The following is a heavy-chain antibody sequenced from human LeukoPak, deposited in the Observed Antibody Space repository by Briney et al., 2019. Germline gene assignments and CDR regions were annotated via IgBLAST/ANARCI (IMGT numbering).Heavy chain of an antibody. CDR2: IIPIFGTA. Sequence: SVKVSCKASGGTFSSYAISWVRQAPGQGLEWMGGIIPIFGTANYAQKFQGRVTITADGSTSTAYMELSSLRSEDTAVYYCARGSQQLAPFDYWGQGTLVTVSS. J-gene: IGHJ4*02. CDR1: GGTFSSYA. V-gene: IGHV1-69*13. D-gene: IGHD6-13*01. CDR3: ARGSQQLAPFDY.